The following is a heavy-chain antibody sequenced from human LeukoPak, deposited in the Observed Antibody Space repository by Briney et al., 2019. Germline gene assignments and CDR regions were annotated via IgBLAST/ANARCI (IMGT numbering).Heavy chain of an antibody. J-gene: IGHJ4*02. V-gene: IGHV3-48*02. CDR3: VRGYPLGVATFDS. CDR2: ISHNSRTM. D-gene: IGHD3-10*01. CDR1: GFTFSSYS. Sequence: GGSLRLSCAASGFTFSSYSMNWVRQAPGKGLEWVSYISHNSRTMHYADSVKGRLTISRDDAKNSLFLQMNSLRDEDTAVYYCVRGYPLGVATFDSWGQGTLVIVSS.